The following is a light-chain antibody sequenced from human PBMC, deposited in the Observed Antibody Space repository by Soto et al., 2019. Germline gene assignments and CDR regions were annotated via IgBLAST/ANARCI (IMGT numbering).Light chain of an antibody. CDR3: CSYAGSYTFV. CDR2: DVS. Sequence: QSVLTQPRSVSGSPGQSXTISCTGTSSDVGGYNYVSWYQQHPGKAPKLMIYDVSKRPSGVPDRFSGSKSGNTASLTISGLQAEDEADYYCCSYAGSYTFVFGTGTKVTVL. V-gene: IGLV2-11*01. J-gene: IGLJ1*01. CDR1: SSDVGGYNY.